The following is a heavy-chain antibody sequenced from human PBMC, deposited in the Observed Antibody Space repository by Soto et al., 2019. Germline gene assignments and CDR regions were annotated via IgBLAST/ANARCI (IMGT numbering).Heavy chain of an antibody. V-gene: IGHV1-46*01. Sequence: ASVKVSCKASGYTFTSYYMHWVRQAPGQGLEWMGIINPSGSSTSYAQKFQGRVTMTRDTSTSTVYMELSSLRSEDTAVYYCARDTGHTIFGVVTPWKYYYGMDVWGQAPTVTVSS. CDR3: ARDTGHTIFGVVTPWKYYYGMDV. CDR2: INPSGSST. J-gene: IGHJ6*02. D-gene: IGHD3-3*01. CDR1: GYTFTSYY.